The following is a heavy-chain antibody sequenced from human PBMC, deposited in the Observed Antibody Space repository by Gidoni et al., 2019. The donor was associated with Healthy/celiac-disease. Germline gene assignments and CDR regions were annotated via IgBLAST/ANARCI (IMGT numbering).Heavy chain of an antibody. J-gene: IGHJ4*02. Sequence: QLQLQESGPGLVKPSETLSLTCTVSGGSISSSSYYWGWIRHPPGKGLEWSGSIYYSGSTYYNPSLKSRVTISVDTSKNQFSLKLSSVTAADTAVYYCARDGYDYIWGSYRYHIDYWGQGTLVTVSS. CDR2: IYYSGST. CDR3: ARDGYDYIWGSYRYHIDY. V-gene: IGHV4-39*02. D-gene: IGHD3-16*02. CDR1: GGSISSSSYY.